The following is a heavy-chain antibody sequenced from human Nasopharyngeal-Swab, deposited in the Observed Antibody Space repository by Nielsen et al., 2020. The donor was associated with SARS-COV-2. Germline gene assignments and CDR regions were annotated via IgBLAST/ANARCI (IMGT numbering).Heavy chain of an antibody. V-gene: IGHV4-39*01. D-gene: IGHD4-11*01. Sequence: SETLSLTCTVSGGSISSSSYYWGWIRQPPGKGLEWIGSIYYSGSTYYNPSLKSQVTISVDTSKNQFSLKLSSVTAADTAVYYCARNDYTGSSWFDPWGQGTLVTVSS. CDR1: GGSISSSSYY. CDR2: IYYSGST. J-gene: IGHJ5*02. CDR3: ARNDYTGSSWFDP.